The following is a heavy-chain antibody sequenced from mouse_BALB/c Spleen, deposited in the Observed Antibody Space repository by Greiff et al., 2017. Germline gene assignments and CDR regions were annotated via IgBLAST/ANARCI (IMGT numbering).Heavy chain of an antibody. CDR3: ARRSGSSLEDY. Sequence: QVQLQQSGAELVRPGPSVKVSCKASGYAFTNYLLEWVKQRPGQGLEWIGVINPGSGGTNYNEKFKGKATLTADKSSSTAYMQLSSLTSDDSAVYFYARRSGSSLEDYWGQGTSVTVSS. D-gene: IGHD1-1*01. CDR1: GYAFTNYL. J-gene: IGHJ4*01. CDR2: INPGSGGT. V-gene: IGHV1-54*03.